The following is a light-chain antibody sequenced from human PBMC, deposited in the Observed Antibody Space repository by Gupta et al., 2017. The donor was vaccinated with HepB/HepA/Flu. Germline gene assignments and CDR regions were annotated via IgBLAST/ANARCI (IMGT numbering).Light chain of an antibody. V-gene: IGLV2-14*03. CDR2: DVR. CDR1: SSDVGGYNY. Sequence: QSALTQPASVSGSPAQSITISCTGTSSDVGGYNYVSWYQQHPGKAPKLMIYDVRNRPSGVSNRFSGSKSGNTASLTISGLQAEDEADYYCSSYTSSSTLVVFGGGTKLTVL. CDR3: SSYTSSSTLVV. J-gene: IGLJ2*01.